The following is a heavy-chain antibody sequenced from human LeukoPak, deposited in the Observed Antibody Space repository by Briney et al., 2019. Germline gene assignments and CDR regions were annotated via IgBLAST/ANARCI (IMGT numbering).Heavy chain of an antibody. D-gene: IGHD6-19*01. V-gene: IGHV1-46*01. CDR2: INPSGGST. Sequence: ASVKVSCKASGYTFTSYYMHWVRQAPGQGLEWMGIINPSGGSTSYAQKFQGKVTMTRDTSTSTVYMELSSLRSEDTAVYYCAVDSSGWYKGGWFDPWGQGTLVTVSS. CDR3: AVDSSGWYKGGWFDP. CDR1: GYTFTSYY. J-gene: IGHJ5*02.